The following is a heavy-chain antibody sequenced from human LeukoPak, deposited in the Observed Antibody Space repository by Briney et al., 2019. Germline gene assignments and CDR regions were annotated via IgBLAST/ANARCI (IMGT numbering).Heavy chain of an antibody. J-gene: IGHJ4*02. Sequence: PGGSLRLXCAASGFTFSSYWMSWVRQAPGKGLESVANMKYDGSEKDYVDSVKGRFTISRDNAKNSLYLQMNSLRAEDTAAYYCARDIAAAGLFFDYWGQGTLVTVSS. CDR2: MKYDGSEK. CDR3: ARDIAAAGLFFDY. D-gene: IGHD6-13*01. V-gene: IGHV3-7*01. CDR1: GFTFSSYW.